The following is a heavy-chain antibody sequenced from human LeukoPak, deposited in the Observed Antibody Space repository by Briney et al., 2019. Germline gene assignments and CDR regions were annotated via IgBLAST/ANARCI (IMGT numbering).Heavy chain of an antibody. CDR2: ISGSGGST. V-gene: IGHV3-23*01. Sequence: GGSLRLSCAASGFTFNNYAMSWVRQAPGKGLEWVSAISGSGGSTYYADSVKGRFTISRDNSKNTLYLQMNSLRAEDTAVYYCASHILTGYKTDYWGQGTLVTVSS. D-gene: IGHD3-9*01. CDR3: ASHILTGYKTDY. J-gene: IGHJ4*02. CDR1: GFTFNNYA.